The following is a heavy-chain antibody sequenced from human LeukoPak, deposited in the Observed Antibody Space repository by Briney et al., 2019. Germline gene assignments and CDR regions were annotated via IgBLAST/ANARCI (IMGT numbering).Heavy chain of an antibody. Sequence: PSETLSLTCTVSGGSISDGGYCWSWIRHLPGKGLEWIGGIYTSGSTNYNPSLKSRVTMSVDTSKNQFSLKLSSVTAADTAVYYCARLVYGRIAAGPRFYYYMDVWGKGTTVTVSS. D-gene: IGHD6-13*01. J-gene: IGHJ6*03. CDR2: IYTSGST. V-gene: IGHV4-61*08. CDR3: ARLVYGRIAAGPRFYYYMDV. CDR1: GGSISDGGYC.